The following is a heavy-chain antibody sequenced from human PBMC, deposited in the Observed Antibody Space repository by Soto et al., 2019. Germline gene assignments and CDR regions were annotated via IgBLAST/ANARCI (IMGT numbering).Heavy chain of an antibody. CDR1: GFTFSDYY. V-gene: IGHV3-11*01. CDR2: ISSSGSTI. Sequence: GGSLRLSCAASGFTFSDYYMSWIRQAPGKGLELVSYISSSGSTIYYADSVKGRFTISRDNAKNSLYLQMNSLRAEDTAVYYCARDAGSSSSAYYYGMDVWGQGTTVTVSS. D-gene: IGHD6-6*01. CDR3: ARDAGSSSSAYYYGMDV. J-gene: IGHJ6*02.